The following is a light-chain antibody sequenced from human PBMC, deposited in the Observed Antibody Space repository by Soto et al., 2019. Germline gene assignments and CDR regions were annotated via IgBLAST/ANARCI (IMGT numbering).Light chain of an antibody. CDR2: GAS. J-gene: IGKJ1*01. V-gene: IGKV3-15*01. Sequence: EIVLTQSPATLSVSPGERATHSCRASQSVSSNLAWYQQKPGQAPRLLIYGASTRATGIPARFSGSGSGTEFTLTISSLQSEDFAVYYCQQYNNWPPLTFGQGTKVDI. CDR1: QSVSSN. CDR3: QQYNNWPPLT.